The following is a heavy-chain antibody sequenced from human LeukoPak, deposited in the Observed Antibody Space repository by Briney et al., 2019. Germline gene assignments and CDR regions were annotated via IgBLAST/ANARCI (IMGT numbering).Heavy chain of an antibody. D-gene: IGHD5-18*01. CDR1: GFIFSDYF. CDR3: ARVREYSGSFYYFDS. CDR2: ISTSGVYT. V-gene: IGHV3-11*06. Sequence: GGSLRLSCAASGFIFSDYFMSWIRQAPGKGLEWVSYISTSGVYTNYAGSVRGRFTISRDDVKNSLDLQMNSLRAEDTAVYYCARVREYSGSFYYFDSWGLGTLVTVSS. J-gene: IGHJ4*02.